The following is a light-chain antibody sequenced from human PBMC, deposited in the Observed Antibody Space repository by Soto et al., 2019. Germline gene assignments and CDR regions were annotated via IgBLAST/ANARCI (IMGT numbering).Light chain of an antibody. J-gene: IGKJ4*01. CDR1: QRVASY. CDR2: DAS. CDR3: QQRSTWPLT. V-gene: IGKV3-11*01. Sequence: EIVLTQSPATLSLSPGERATLSCRASQRVASYLVWYQQKPGQAPRLLIYDASNRATGIPARFSGSGSGTDFTLTISSLEPEDFAGYYCQQRSTWPLTFGGGTKVEIK.